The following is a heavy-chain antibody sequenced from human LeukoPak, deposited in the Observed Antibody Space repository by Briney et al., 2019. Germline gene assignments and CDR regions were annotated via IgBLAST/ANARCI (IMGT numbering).Heavy chain of an antibody. CDR3: ARGHVIAARLFDY. D-gene: IGHD6-6*01. J-gene: IGHJ4*02. Sequence: PSETLSLTCTVSGGSISSYYWSWIRQPPGKGLEWIGYIYYSGSTNYNPSLKSRVTISVDTSKNQFSLKLSSVTAADTAVYYCARGHVIAARLFDYWGQGTLVTVSS. CDR2: IYYSGST. CDR1: GGSISSYY. V-gene: IGHV4-59*01.